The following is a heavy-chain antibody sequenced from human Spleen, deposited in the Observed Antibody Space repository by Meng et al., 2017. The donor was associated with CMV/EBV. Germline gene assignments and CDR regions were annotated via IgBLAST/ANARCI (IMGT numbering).Heavy chain of an antibody. V-gene: IGHV1-18*01. CDR3: AREKGAYCGGDCYTYYFDY. Sequence: ASVKVSCKASGYTFTSHGINWVRQAPGQGLEWMGWISAYNGNTNYAQNLHGRVTMTTDTSTSTAYMELRSLRSDDTAVYYCAREKGAYCGGDCYTYYFDYWGQGTLVTVSS. CDR1: GYTFTSHG. CDR2: ISAYNGNT. J-gene: IGHJ4*02. D-gene: IGHD2-21*01.